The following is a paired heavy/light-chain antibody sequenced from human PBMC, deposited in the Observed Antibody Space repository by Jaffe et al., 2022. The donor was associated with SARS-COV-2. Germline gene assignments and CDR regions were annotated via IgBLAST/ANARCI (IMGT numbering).Heavy chain of an antibody. CDR3: ASRITGPPSGYYYGMDV. V-gene: IGHV4-39*01. CDR1: GGSISSSSYY. J-gene: IGHJ6*02. D-gene: IGHD1-20*01. CDR2: IYYSGST. Sequence: QLQLQESGPGLVKPSETLSLTCTVSGGSISSSSYYWGWIRQPPGKGLEWIGSIYYSGSTYYNPSLKSRVTISVDTSKNQFSLKLSSVTAADTAVYYCASRITGPPSGYYYGMDVWGQGTTVTVSS.
Light chain of an antibody. Sequence: QSVLTQPPSVSAAPGQKVTISCSGSSSNIGNNYVSWYQQLPGTAPKLLIYDNNKRPSGIPDRFSGSKSGTSATLGITGLQTGDEADYYCGTWDSSLSAVWVFGGGTKLTVL. CDR3: GTWDSSLSAVWV. J-gene: IGLJ3*02. CDR2: DNN. V-gene: IGLV1-51*01. CDR1: SSNIGNNY.